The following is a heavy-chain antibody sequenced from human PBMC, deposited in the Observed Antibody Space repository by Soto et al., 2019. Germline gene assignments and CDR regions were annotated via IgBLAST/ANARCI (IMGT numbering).Heavy chain of an antibody. J-gene: IGHJ5*02. CDR2: IWYDGSNK. V-gene: IGHV3-33*01. CDR1: GFTFSSYG. D-gene: IGHD2-2*01. Sequence: GGSLRLSCAASGFTFSSYGMHWVRQAPGKGLEWVAVIWYDGSNKHYADSVKGRFTISRDNSKNTLYLQMNSLRAEDTAVYYCARDKYQLLLVNWFDPWGQGTLVTV. CDR3: ARDKYQLLLVNWFDP.